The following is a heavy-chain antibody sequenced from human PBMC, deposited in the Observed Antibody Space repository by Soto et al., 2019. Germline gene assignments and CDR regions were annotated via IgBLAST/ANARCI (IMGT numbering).Heavy chain of an antibody. J-gene: IGHJ4*02. D-gene: IGHD6-25*01. CDR1: GGSISSGGYY. CDR3: ARSPPSGILAAGTDY. Sequence: SETLSLTCTVSGGSISSGGYYWSWIRQHPGKGLEWLGYIYYNGNTYYNPSLKRRVTISVDTSKNQFSLKLSSVTAADTAVYYCARSPPSGILAAGTDYSGQGTLVTVSS. V-gene: IGHV4-31*03. CDR2: IYYNGNT.